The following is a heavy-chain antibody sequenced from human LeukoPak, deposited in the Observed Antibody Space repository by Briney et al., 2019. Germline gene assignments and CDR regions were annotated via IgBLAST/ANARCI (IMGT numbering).Heavy chain of an antibody. D-gene: IGHD5-24*01. Sequence: SETLSLTCTVSGDSFSSVTDYRAWIRQPPGKGLEWIGYIYYSGSTNYNPSLKSRVTISVDTSKNQFSLKLSSVTAADTAVYYCARQARWLQLRGFDYWGQGTLVTVSS. CDR2: IYYSGST. CDR3: ARQARWLQLRGFDY. CDR1: GDSFSSVTDY. J-gene: IGHJ4*02. V-gene: IGHV4-61*01.